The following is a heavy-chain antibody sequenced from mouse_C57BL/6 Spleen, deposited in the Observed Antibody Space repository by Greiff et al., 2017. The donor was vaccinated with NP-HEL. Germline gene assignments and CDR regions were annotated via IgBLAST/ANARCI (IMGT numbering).Heavy chain of an antibody. CDR1: GFTFSSYG. CDR2: ISSGGSYT. Sequence: EVMLVESGGDLVKPGGSLKLSCAASGFTFSSYGMSWVRQTPDKRLEWVATISSGGSYTYYPDSVKGRFTISRDNAKNTLYLQMSSLKSEDTAMYYCARRETAQATHYYAMDYWGQGTSVTVSS. CDR3: ARRETAQATHYYAMDY. D-gene: IGHD3-2*02. V-gene: IGHV5-6*02. J-gene: IGHJ4*01.